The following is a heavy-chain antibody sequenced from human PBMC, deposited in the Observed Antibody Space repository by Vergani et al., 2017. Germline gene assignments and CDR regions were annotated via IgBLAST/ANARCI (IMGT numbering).Heavy chain of an antibody. D-gene: IGHD3-10*01. CDR3: ARTSSISGSYYNGEWDY. V-gene: IGHV1-24*01. CDR2: FDPEDGET. CDR1: GYTLTELS. J-gene: IGHJ4*02. Sequence: QVQLVQSGAEVKKPGASVKVSCKVSGYTLTELSMHWVRQAPGKGLEWMGGFDPEDGETIYAQKFQGRVTMTRDTSTRTVYMDLTGLRSDDTAMYYCARTSSISGSYYNGEWDYWGQGTLVVVSS.